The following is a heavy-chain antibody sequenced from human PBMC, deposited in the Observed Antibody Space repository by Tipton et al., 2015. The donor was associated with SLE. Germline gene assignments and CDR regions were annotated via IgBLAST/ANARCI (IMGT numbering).Heavy chain of an antibody. V-gene: IGHV1-18*01. Sequence: QLVQSGAEVKKPGASVKVSCKASGYTFASYGISWLRQAPGQGLEWLGWVSAYSGNTNYAQKLQDRVTMTTDTSTSTAYMELRSLISDDTAVYYCARDSSAGYYVYAFDIWGQGTMVTVSS. J-gene: IGHJ3*02. D-gene: IGHD3-10*02. CDR2: VSAYSGNT. CDR1: GYTFASYG. CDR3: ARDSSAGYYVYAFDI.